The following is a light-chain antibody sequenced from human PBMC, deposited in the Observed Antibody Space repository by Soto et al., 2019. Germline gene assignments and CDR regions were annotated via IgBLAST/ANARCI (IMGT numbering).Light chain of an antibody. Sequence: MQQSQYHFPLHSAGGDRVGMISRASQSIRNELGWYQQKSGRAPKRLIYAASSLQFGVPSRFSGSGSGTEFTLTISSLQPEDFATYYCLQHNTYPRTFGQGTKVDIK. CDR2: AAS. V-gene: IGKV1-17*01. J-gene: IGKJ1*01. CDR1: QSIRNE. CDR3: LQHNTYPRT.